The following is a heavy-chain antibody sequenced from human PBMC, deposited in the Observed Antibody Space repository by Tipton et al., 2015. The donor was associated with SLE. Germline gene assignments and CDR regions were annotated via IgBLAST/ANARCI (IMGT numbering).Heavy chain of an antibody. CDR1: LTDYY. CDR3: ARALGGGNYFDY. Sequence: LTDYYMHWVRQAPGQGLEWMGWINPNTGSTNLAQKFRGRVTMTRDTPVNTAYMELSRLTSDDTAVYFCARALGGGNYFDYWGQGTLVTVSS. D-gene: IGHD2-15*01. V-gene: IGHV1-2*02. J-gene: IGHJ4*02. CDR2: INPNTGST.